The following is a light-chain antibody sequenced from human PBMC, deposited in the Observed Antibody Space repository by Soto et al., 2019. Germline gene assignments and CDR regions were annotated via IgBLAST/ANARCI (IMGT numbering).Light chain of an antibody. J-gene: IGKJ3*01. Sequence: EIVMTQSPATLSVSPGERATLSCRASQSVSKNLAWYQVKPGQAPRLLIYGASTRATGIPDRLSGSGSGTDFTLTISSLQSEDFAVXXCXXDNTWPGFXPGTKVDVK. CDR3: XXDNTWPG. V-gene: IGKV3-15*01. CDR1: QSVSKN. CDR2: GAS.